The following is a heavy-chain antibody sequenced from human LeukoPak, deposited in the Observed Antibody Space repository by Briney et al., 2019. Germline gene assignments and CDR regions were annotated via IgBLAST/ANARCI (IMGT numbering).Heavy chain of an antibody. CDR1: GFTFSSYA. CDR3: ARAVVMVRGGSGYFDL. J-gene: IGHJ2*01. CDR2: ISSSSTYI. Sequence: GGSLRLSCAASGFTFSSYAMNWVRQGPGKGLEWVSSISSSSTYINYADSLKGRFTISRDNAEKSLYLQMNSLRDEDTAVYYCARAVVMVRGGSGYFDLWGRGTLVAVSS. V-gene: IGHV3-21*01. D-gene: IGHD3-10*01.